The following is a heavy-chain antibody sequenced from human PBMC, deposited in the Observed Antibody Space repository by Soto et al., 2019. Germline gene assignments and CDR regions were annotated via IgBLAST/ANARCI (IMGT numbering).Heavy chain of an antibody. D-gene: IGHD3-16*01. V-gene: IGHV3-33*01. CDR3: ARDFGEGRWLQSVFDY. CDR1: GFTFSSYG. CDR2: IWYDGSNK. J-gene: IGHJ4*02. Sequence: WWSLRLCCAASGFTFSSYGMHWFRQAPGKGLEWVAVIWYDGSNKYYADSVKGRFTISRDNSKNTLYLQMNSLRAEDTAVYYCARDFGEGRWLQSVFDYWGQGTLVTVSS.